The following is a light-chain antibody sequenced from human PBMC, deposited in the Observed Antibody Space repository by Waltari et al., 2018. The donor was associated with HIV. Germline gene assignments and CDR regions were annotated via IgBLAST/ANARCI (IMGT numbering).Light chain of an antibody. CDR2: GGS. CDR1: QSVTTNF. J-gene: IGKJ1*01. V-gene: IGKV3-20*01. Sequence: ENVLTQSPGTLSLSPGDTATLSCRATQSVTTNFLAWYQQKPGQAPRLLIYGGSNRATGISDRFSGSGSGTDFTLTISRLEPEDFAVYFCQQYSDSPPGTFGQGTKVEMK. CDR3: QQYSDSPPGT.